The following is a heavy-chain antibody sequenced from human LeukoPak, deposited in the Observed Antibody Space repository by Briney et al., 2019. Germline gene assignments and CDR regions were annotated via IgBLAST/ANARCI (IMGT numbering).Heavy chain of an antibody. CDR1: GGTFSSYA. Sequence: ASVKVSCKASGGTFSSYAISWVRQAPGQGLEWMGGIIPIFGTANYAQKFQGRVTITADESTSTAYMELSSLRSEDTAVYYCARVGYSYGYVDYWGQGTTVTVSS. CDR2: IIPIFGTA. V-gene: IGHV1-69*13. D-gene: IGHD5-18*01. CDR3: ARVGYSYGYVDY. J-gene: IGHJ4*03.